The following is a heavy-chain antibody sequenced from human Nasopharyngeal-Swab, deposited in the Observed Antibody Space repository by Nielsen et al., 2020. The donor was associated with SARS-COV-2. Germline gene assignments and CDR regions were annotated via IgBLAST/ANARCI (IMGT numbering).Heavy chain of an antibody. CDR3: ARGWKFYPSSGDAFDI. Sequence: ASVKVSCKASGYTFTSYDINWVRQATGQGLEWMGWMNPNSGNTGYAQKFQGRVTMTRNTSISTAYMELSSLRSEDTAVYYCARGWKFYPSSGDAFDIWGQGTMVTVSS. D-gene: IGHD6-6*01. CDR1: GYTFTSYD. V-gene: IGHV1-8*01. J-gene: IGHJ3*02. CDR2: MNPNSGNT.